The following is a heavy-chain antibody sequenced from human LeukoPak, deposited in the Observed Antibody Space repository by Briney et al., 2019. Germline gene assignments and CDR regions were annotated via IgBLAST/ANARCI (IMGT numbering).Heavy chain of an antibody. CDR1: GGSFSGYY. D-gene: IGHD3-10*01. J-gene: IGHJ5*02. CDR3: ARDRSDYYGSGSRGIDP. V-gene: IGHV4-34*01. CDR2: INHSGST. Sequence: PSETLSLTCAVYGGSFSGYYWSWIRQPPGKGLEWIGEINHSGSTNYNPSLKSRVTISVDTSKNQFSLKLSSVTAADTAVYYCARDRSDYYGSGSRGIDPWGQGTLVTVSS.